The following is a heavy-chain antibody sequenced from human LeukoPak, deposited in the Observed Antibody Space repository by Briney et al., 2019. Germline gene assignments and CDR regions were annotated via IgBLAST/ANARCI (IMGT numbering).Heavy chain of an antibody. J-gene: IGHJ4*02. CDR3: AREFRSVVVTALDY. D-gene: IGHD2-21*02. CDR2: ISSSSSYI. CDR1: GFTFSSYS. V-gene: IGHV3-21*04. Sequence: PGGSLRLSCAASGFTFSSYSMNWVRQAPGKGLEWVSSISSSSSYIYYADSVKGRFTISRDNAKNSLYLQMNSLRAEDTALYYCAREFRSVVVTALDYWGQGTLVTVSS.